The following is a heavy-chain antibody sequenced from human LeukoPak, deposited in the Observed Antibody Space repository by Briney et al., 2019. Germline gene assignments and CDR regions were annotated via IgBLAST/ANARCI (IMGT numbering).Heavy chain of an antibody. CDR1: GYTFTSYA. Sequence: ASVKVSCKASGYTFTSYAMHWVRQAPGQGLEWMGWINPNSGGTNYAQKFQGWVTMTRDTSISTAYMELSRLRSDDTAVYYCAIQKTHNSYGDYRGDWFDPWGQGTLVTVSS. D-gene: IGHD4-17*01. J-gene: IGHJ5*02. V-gene: IGHV1-2*04. CDR3: AIQKTHNSYGDYRGDWFDP. CDR2: INPNSGGT.